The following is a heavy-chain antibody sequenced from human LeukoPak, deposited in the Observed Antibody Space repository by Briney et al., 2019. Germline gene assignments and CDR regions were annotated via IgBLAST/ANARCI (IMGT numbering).Heavy chain of an antibody. V-gene: IGHV1-2*02. CDR1: GYTFTCYY. J-gene: IGHJ3*02. Sequence: ASVKVSCKASGYTFTCYYMHWVRQAPGQGLEWMGWINPNSGGTNYAQRFQGRVTMTRDTSISTAYMELSRLRSDDTAIFYCARDKDYAPSNTFDIWGQGTMVTVSS. CDR3: ARDKDYAPSNTFDI. CDR2: INPNSGGT. D-gene: IGHD2-2*01.